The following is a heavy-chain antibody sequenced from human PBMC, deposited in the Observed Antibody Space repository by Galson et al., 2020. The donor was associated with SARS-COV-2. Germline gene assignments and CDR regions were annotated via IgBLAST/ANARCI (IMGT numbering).Heavy chain of an antibody. V-gene: IGHV3-11*06. D-gene: IGHD3-16*02. CDR3: ARDGRYVPHGGFDP. Sequence: GGSLRLSCAASGFTFSDYYMSWIRQAPGKGLEWVSYISSSSSYTNYADSVKGRFTISRDNAKNSLYLQMNSLRAEDTAVYYCARDGRYVPHGGFDPWGQGTLVTVSS. CDR1: GFTFSDYY. J-gene: IGHJ5*02. CDR2: ISSSSSYT.